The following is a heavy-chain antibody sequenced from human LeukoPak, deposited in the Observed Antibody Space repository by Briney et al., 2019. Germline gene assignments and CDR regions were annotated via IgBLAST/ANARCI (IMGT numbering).Heavy chain of an antibody. CDR1: GGSISSGSYY. D-gene: IGHD6-13*01. CDR2: IYTSGST. V-gene: IGHV4-61*02. J-gene: IGHJ5*02. Sequence: SETLSLTCTVSGGSISSGSYYWSWIRQPAGKGLEWIGRIYTSGSTSYNPSLKSRVTISIDTSKTQFSLKLSSVTAADTAVYYCARVIAAAGMNCFDPWGQGTLVTVSS. CDR3: ARVIAAAGMNCFDP.